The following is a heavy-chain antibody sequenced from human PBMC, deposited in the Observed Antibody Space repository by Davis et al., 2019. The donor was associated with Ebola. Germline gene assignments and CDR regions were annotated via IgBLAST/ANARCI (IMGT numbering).Heavy chain of an antibody. J-gene: IGHJ6*02. CDR3: ARGPWVVVPAAIYYYYGMDV. V-gene: IGHV1-8*01. CDR1: GYTFTSYD. CDR2: MNPNSGNT. D-gene: IGHD2-2*01. Sequence: ASVKVSCKASGYTFTSYDINWVRQATGQGLEWMGWMNPNSGNTGYAQKFQGRVTMTRNTSISTAYMELSSLRSEDTAVYSCARGPWVVVPAAIYYYYGMDVWGQGTTVTVSS.